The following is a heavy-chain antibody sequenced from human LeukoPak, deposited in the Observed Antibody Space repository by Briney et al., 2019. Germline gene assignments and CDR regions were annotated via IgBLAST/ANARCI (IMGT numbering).Heavy chain of an antibody. J-gene: IGHJ5*02. CDR2: IYYSGST. CDR3: ARGWESGSSYNWFDP. CDR1: GGSTSSYY. V-gene: IGHV4-59*01. D-gene: IGHD3-3*01. Sequence: PSETLSLTCTVSGGSTSSYYWSWIRQPPGKGLEWIGYIYYSGSTNYNPSLKSRVTISVDTSKNQFSLKLSSVTAADTAVYYRARGWESGSSYNWFDPWGQGTLVTVSS.